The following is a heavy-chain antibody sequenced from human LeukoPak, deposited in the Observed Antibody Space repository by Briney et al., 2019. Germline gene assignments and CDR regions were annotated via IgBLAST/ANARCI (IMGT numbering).Heavy chain of an antibody. D-gene: IGHD3-22*01. J-gene: IGHJ4*02. CDR3: ARVAYDSSGYYLYNLFGY. CDR1: GYTFTGYF. Sequence: ASVKVSCTASGYTFTGYFMHWVRQAPGQGLEWMGWINPNSGAPNYAQQFQGRVTMTRDTSISTAYMELSRLTSDDTAVYYCARVAYDSSGYYLYNLFGYRGQGSLVTVSS. CDR2: INPNSGAP. V-gene: IGHV1-2*02.